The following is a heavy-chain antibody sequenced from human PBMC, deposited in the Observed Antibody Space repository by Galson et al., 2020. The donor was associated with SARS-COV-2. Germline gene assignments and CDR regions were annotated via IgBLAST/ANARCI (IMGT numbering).Heavy chain of an antibody. CDR3: ARDYCSSTSCHGPYYYGMDV. CDR2: IYYSGST. Sequence: SETLSLNCTVSGGSISSSSYYWGWIRQPPGKGLEWIGSIYYSGSTYYNPSLKSRVTISVDTSMNQFSLKLSSVTAADTAVYYCARDYCSSTSCHGPYYYGMDVWGQGTTVTVSS. CDR1: GGSISSSSYY. D-gene: IGHD2-2*01. V-gene: IGHV4-39*07. J-gene: IGHJ6*02.